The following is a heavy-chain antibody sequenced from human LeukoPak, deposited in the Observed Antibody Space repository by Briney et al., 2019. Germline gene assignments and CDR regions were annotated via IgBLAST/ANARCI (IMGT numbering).Heavy chain of an antibody. J-gene: IGHJ4*02. CDR1: GGSFSGYY. D-gene: IGHD3-22*01. Sequence: PSETLSLTCAVYGGSFSGYYWSWIRQPPGKGLEWIGEINHSGSTNYNPSLKSRVTISVDTSKNQFSLKLSSVTAADTAVYYCARGSAYYDSSGFDYWGQGTLVTGSS. V-gene: IGHV4-34*01. CDR2: INHSGST. CDR3: ARGSAYYDSSGFDY.